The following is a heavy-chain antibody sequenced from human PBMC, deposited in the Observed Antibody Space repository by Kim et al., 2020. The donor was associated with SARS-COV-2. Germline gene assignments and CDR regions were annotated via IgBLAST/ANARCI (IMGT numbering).Heavy chain of an antibody. CDR1: GFTVSSNY. CDR2: IYSGGST. J-gene: IGHJ6*02. Sequence: GGSLRLSCAASGFTVSSNYMSWVRQAPGKGLEWVSVIYSGGSTYYADSVKGRFTISRDNSKNTLYLQMNSLRAEDTAVYYCARVTAMVSGGYYYYGMDVWGQGTTVTVSS. CDR3: ARVTAMVSGGYYYYGMDV. V-gene: IGHV3-53*01. D-gene: IGHD5-18*01.